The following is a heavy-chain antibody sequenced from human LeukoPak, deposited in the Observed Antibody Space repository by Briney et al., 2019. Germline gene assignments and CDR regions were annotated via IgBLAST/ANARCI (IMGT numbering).Heavy chain of an antibody. Sequence: ASVKVSCKASGYTFTGYYMHWVRQAPGQELEWMGWINPNSGGTNYAQKFQGRVTMTRDTSISTAYMELSRLRSDDTAVSYCARSDSDDYGDYFDYWGQGTLVTVSS. V-gene: IGHV1-2*02. D-gene: IGHD4-17*01. J-gene: IGHJ4*02. CDR1: GYTFTGYY. CDR2: INPNSGGT. CDR3: ARSDSDDYGDYFDY.